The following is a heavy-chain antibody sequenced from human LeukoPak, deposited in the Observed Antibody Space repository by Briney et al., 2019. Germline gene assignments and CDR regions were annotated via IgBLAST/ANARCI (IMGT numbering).Heavy chain of an antibody. CDR2: ISGSGGST. J-gene: IGHJ4*02. V-gene: IGHV3-23*01. Sequence: GGSLRLSCAASGFTFSSYAMSWVRQAPGKGLEWVSAISGSGGSTYYADSVKGRFTISRDNSKNTLYLQMNSLRAEDTAVYYYATGIAAADLDYWGQGTLVTVSS. CDR1: GFTFSSYA. CDR3: ATGIAAADLDY. D-gene: IGHD6-13*01.